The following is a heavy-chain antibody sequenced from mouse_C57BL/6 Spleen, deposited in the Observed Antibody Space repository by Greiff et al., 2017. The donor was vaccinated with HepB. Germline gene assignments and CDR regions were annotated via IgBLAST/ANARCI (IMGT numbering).Heavy chain of an antibody. J-gene: IGHJ3*01. CDR1: GFTFSSYA. D-gene: IGHD2-2*01. V-gene: IGHV5-4*01. CDR3: ARDLVTSFAY. CDR2: ISDGGSYT. Sequence: EVKVVESGGGLVKPGGSLKLSCAASGFTFSSYAMSWVRQTPEKRLEWVATISDGGSYTYYPDNVKGRFTISRDNAKNNLYLQMSHLKSEDTAMYYCARDLVTSFAYWGQGTLVTVSA.